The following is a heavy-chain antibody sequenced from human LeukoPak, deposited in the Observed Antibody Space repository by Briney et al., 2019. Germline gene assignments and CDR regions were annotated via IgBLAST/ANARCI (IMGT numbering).Heavy chain of an antibody. D-gene: IGHD3-22*01. CDR3: ARDSGRSGYYPN. CDR2: IYHSGST. CDR1: GGSISSSNW. J-gene: IGHJ4*02. Sequence: IPSETLSLTCAVSGGSISSSNWWSWVRQPPGKGLEWIGEIYHSGSTNYNPSLKSRVTISVDKSKNQFSLKLSSVTAADTAVYYCARDSGRSGYYPNWGQGTLVTVSS. V-gene: IGHV4-4*02.